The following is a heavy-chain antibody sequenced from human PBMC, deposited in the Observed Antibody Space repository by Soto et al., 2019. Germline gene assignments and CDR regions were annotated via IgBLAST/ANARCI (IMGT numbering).Heavy chain of an antibody. V-gene: IGHV4-34*01. D-gene: IGHD4-17*01. Sequence: SETLSLTCAVNGGSFSGYIWTWIRQTPGKGLQWIGQINHSGSAVYNPSLKTRVTISVDKSKNQFSLKLSSVTAADTAVYYCARVWTTVTNWFDPWGQGTLVTVSS. CDR1: GGSFSGYI. J-gene: IGHJ5*02. CDR3: ARVWTTVTNWFDP. CDR2: INHSGSA.